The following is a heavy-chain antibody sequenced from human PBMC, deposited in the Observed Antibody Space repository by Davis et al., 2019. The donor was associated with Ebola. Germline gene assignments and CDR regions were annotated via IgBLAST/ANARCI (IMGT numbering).Heavy chain of an antibody. V-gene: IGHV4-39*01. D-gene: IGHD3-10*01. J-gene: IGHJ2*01. CDR2: IYYSGST. CDR3: ARVWAYYYGSGSYHNYWYFDL. CDR1: GGSISSSSYY. Sequence: MPSETLSLTCTVSGGSISSSSYYWGWIRQPPGKGLEWIGSIYYSGSTYYNPSLKSRVTISVDTSKNQFSLKLSSVTAADTAVYYCARVWAYYYGSGSYHNYWYFDLWGRGTLVTVSS.